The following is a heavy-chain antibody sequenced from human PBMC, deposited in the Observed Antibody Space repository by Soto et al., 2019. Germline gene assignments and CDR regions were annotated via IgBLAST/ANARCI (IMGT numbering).Heavy chain of an antibody. CDR3: SRVESGSHDY. Sequence: EVQLVESGGGLVQPGGSLKLSCAASGFTFSSYWMHWVRQAPRKGLVWVSRINADGSNTAYADSVKGRFTISRDNAKNTLYLQMSSLRAEDTAVYYCSRVESGSHDYWGQGVLVTVSS. CDR2: INADGSNT. D-gene: IGHD1-26*01. J-gene: IGHJ4*02. CDR1: GFTFSSYW. V-gene: IGHV3-74*01.